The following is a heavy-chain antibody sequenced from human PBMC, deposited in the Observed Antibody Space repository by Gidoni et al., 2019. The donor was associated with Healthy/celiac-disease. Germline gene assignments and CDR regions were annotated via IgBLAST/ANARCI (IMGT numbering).Heavy chain of an antibody. CDR2: ISGSGGST. V-gene: IGHV3-23*01. D-gene: IGHD2-15*01. J-gene: IGHJ5*02. CDR3: AKGYCSGGSCPTGFDP. Sequence: EVQLLESGGGWVQPGGSLRLSCAASGFTFSSYATSWVRQAPGKGLGWVSAISGSGGSTYYAYSVKGRFTISRDNSKNTLYLQMNSLRAEDTAVYYCAKGYCSGGSCPTGFDPWGQGTLVTVSS. CDR1: GFTFSSYA.